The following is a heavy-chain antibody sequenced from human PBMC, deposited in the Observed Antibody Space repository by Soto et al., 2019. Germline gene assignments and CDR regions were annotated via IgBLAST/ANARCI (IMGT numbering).Heavy chain of an antibody. D-gene: IGHD1-26*01. CDR3: AKAYSGPFDI. J-gene: IGHJ3*02. Sequence: GGSLRLSCAASGFTFSSYDIHWVRQAPGKGLEWVAVISYDGSKKYYADSVKGQFTISRDNSKNTLYLQMNSLRAEGTAVYYCAKAYSGPFDIWGQGTMVTVSS. CDR2: ISYDGSKK. CDR1: GFTFSSYD. V-gene: IGHV3-30*18.